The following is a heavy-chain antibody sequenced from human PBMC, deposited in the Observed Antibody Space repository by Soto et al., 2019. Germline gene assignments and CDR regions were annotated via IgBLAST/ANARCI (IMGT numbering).Heavy chain of an antibody. CDR3: ARGVAGSGFDL. Sequence: TLSLTCAISGDSVSSNTAAWNWIRSSPSRGLEWLGRTYYRSNWRHDYAVSVKSRITVNPDTSKNHFSLQLNSVTPDDTAVYYCARGVAGSGFDLWGQGTLVTVSS. V-gene: IGHV6-1*01. J-gene: IGHJ4*02. CDR2: TYYRSNWRH. CDR1: GDSVSSNTAA. D-gene: IGHD6-19*01.